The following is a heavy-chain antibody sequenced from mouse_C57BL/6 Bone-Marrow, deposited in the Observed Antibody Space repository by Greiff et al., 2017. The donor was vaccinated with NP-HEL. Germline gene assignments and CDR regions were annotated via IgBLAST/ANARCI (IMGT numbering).Heavy chain of an antibody. CDR2: INPGSGGT. J-gene: IGHJ2*01. CDR1: GYAFTNYL. CDR3: ARSEIYYDYVDY. D-gene: IGHD2-4*01. V-gene: IGHV1-54*01. Sequence: QVQLQQSGAELVRPGTSVKVSCKASGYAFTNYLIEWVKQRPGQGLEWIGVINPGSGGTNYNEKFKGKATLTADKSSSTAYMQLSSLTSEDSAVYVCARSEIYYDYVDYWGQGTTLTVSS.